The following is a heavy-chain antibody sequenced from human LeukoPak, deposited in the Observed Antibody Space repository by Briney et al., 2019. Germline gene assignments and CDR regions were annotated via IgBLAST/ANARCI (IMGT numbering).Heavy chain of an antibody. CDR3: AKDCNGGNCYIDY. CDR2: VQPDGSAK. V-gene: IGHV3-7*01. CDR1: GFTFRSNW. J-gene: IGHJ4*02. Sequence: GGSLRLSCAASGFTFRSNWMNWVRQAPGKGLEWVAHVQPDGSAKIYADSVKGRFTISRDNAKDSVYLQMNSLRVEDTAVYYCAKDCNGGNCYIDYWGQGTLVTVAS. D-gene: IGHD2-15*01.